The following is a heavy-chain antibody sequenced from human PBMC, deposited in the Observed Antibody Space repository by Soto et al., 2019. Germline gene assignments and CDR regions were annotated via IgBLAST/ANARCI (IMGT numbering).Heavy chain of an antibody. CDR1: GFIISSNW. D-gene: IGHD6-19*01. J-gene: IGHJ4*02. V-gene: IGHV3-74*01. CDR2: INSDGSTT. Sequence: EVQLVESGGGLVQPGGSLRLSCADSGFIISSNWMHWVRQAPGKGLVWVSRINSDGSTTSYADSVKGRFTISRDNAKNTLYLQTNSLRAEDTAVYYCARGPSGWYGFDYWGQGTLVTVSS. CDR3: ARGPSGWYGFDY.